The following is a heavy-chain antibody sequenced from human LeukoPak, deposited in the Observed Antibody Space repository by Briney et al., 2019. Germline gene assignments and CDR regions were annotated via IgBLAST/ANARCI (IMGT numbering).Heavy chain of an antibody. D-gene: IGHD3-22*01. V-gene: IGHV3-23*01. Sequence: GGSLRLSCAASGFTFSSYAMSWVRQAPGKGLEWVSAISGSGGSTYYADSVKGRFTISRDNSKNTLYLQMNSLRAEDTAVYYCAKDESPHFYDSSGYYASWGQGTLATVSS. CDR1: GFTFSSYA. J-gene: IGHJ5*02. CDR3: AKDESPHFYDSSGYYAS. CDR2: ISGSGGST.